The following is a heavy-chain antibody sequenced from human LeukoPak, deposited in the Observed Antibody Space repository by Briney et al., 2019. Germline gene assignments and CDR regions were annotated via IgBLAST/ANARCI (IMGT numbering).Heavy chain of an antibody. CDR1: GFTFSNDE. Sequence: GASLRLSCAASGFTFSNDEMNWARQAPGKGLEWISYTTSTGFTKYYADSIRGRFTISRDNAKNSLYLQMNSLRAEDTAVYYCARGFCSGGTCYFLIAFDYWGQGTLVTVPS. D-gene: IGHD2-15*01. CDR2: TTSTGFTK. CDR3: ARGFCSGGTCYFLIAFDY. V-gene: IGHV3-48*03. J-gene: IGHJ4*02.